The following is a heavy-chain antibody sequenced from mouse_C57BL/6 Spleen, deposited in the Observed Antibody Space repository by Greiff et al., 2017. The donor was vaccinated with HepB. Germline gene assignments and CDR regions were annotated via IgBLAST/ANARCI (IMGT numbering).Heavy chain of an antibody. V-gene: IGHV5-4*01. CDR3: ARDRHVDY. CDR1: GFTFSSYA. Sequence: EVKVEESGGGLVKPGGSLKLSCAASGFTFSSYAMSWVRQTPEKRLEWVATISDGGSYTYYPDNVKGRFTISRDNAKNNLYLQMSHLKSEDTAMYYCARDRHVDYWGQGTTLTVSS. CDR2: ISDGGSYT. J-gene: IGHJ2*01.